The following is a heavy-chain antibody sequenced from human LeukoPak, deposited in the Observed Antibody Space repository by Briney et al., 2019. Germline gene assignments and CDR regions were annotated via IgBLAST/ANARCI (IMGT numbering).Heavy chain of an antibody. CDR3: AKGSIDWYYFDY. D-gene: IGHD3-9*01. J-gene: IGHJ4*02. V-gene: IGHV3-30*18. Sequence: GGSLRLACAASGFSFSTYDMHWVRQAPGKGLEWVAVISSDGSHKYWADSVKGRFTISRDNSKNTVYLLMNRLRAEDTAVYYCAKGSIDWYYFDYWGQGTLVTVSS. CDR1: GFSFSTYD. CDR2: ISSDGSHK.